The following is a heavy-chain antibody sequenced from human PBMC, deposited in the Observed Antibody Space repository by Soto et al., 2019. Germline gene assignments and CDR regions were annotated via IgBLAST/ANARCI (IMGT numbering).Heavy chain of an antibody. J-gene: IGHJ6*02. CDR3: ARELAAPGYYYYGMDV. D-gene: IGHD6-13*01. CDR2: IYYSGST. CDR1: GGSISSYY. Sequence: SETLSLTCTVSGGSISSYYWSWIRQPPGKGLEWIGYIYYSGSTNYNPSLKSRVTISVDTSKNQFSLKLSSVTAADTAVYYCARELAAPGYYYYGMDVWGQGTTVTVSS. V-gene: IGHV4-59*01.